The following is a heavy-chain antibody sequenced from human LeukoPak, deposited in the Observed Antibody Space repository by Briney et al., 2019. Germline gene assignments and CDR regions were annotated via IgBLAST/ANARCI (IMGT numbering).Heavy chain of an antibody. CDR3: ARELVRQDGDFWSGYYYYYGMDV. J-gene: IGHJ6*02. CDR1: GYTFTGYY. D-gene: IGHD3-3*01. Sequence: ASVKVSCKASGYTFTGYYMHWVRQAPGQGLEWMGWINPNSGGTNYAQKFQGRVTMTRDTSISTAYMELSRLRSDDTAVYYCARELVRQDGDFWSGYYYYYGMDVWGQGTTVTVSS. V-gene: IGHV1-2*02. CDR2: INPNSGGT.